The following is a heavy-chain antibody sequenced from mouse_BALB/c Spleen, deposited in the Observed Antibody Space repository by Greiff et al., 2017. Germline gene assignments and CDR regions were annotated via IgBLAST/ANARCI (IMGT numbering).Heavy chain of an antibody. CDR2: ISSGGST. CDR3: ARASRGRAMDY. Sequence: EVQRVESGGGLVKPGGSLKLSCAASGFTFSSYAMSWVRQTPEKRLEWVASISSGGSTYYPDSVKGRFTISRDNARNILYLQMSSLRSEDTAMYYCARASRGRAMDYWGQGTSVTVSS. J-gene: IGHJ4*01. V-gene: IGHV5-6-5*01. CDR1: GFTFSSYA.